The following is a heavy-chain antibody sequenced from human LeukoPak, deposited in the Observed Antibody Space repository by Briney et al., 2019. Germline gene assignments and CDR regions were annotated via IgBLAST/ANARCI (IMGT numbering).Heavy chain of an antibody. V-gene: IGHV4-4*09. J-gene: IGHJ4*02. Sequence: SETLSLTCTVSVASIMAFSGSGFQNSPEKELNGIGCVNTKGETNYNPSLKSRVITSVDTSKSQFSLRLTYVTAADTAMYYCATSNDAKIAPFDHWGQGALVTVSS. CDR3: ATSNDAKIAPFDH. CDR1: VASIMAFS. CDR2: VNTKGET. D-gene: IGHD2-8*01.